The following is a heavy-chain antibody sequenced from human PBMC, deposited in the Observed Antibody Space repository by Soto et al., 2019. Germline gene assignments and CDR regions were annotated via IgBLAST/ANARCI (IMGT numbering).Heavy chain of an antibody. D-gene: IGHD2-8*01. Sequence: VQLVESGGGLVQPGGSRRLSCVVSGINFDDFAMHWVRLVPGKGLEWVSGINWDSEDIGYADSVKGRFTISRDNAKNSLYLQMNSLKAEDTALYYCAKDTAPGFYDANGHLDSWGQGTPVTVSS. CDR1: GINFDDFA. V-gene: IGHV3-9*01. J-gene: IGHJ4*02. CDR2: INWDSEDI. CDR3: AKDTAPGFYDANGHLDS.